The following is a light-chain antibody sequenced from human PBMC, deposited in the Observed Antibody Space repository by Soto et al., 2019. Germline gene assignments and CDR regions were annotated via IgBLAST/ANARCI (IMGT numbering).Light chain of an antibody. CDR2: DMH. CDR3: QQRNWPQIT. V-gene: IGKV3-11*01. Sequence: EIVLTQSPATLSLSPGESATLSCRASQSVSKHLAWYQQRPGQAPRLLIYDMHYRDSGIPGPFSGSVSGTDFTLTIGSRDPGDAAVYYCQQRNWPQITFGQETKLAI. CDR1: QSVSKH. J-gene: IGKJ2*01.